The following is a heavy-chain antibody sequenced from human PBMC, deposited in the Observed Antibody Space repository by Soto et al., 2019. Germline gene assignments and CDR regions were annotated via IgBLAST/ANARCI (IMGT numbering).Heavy chain of an antibody. CDR2: FHSSGGS. J-gene: IGHJ5*02. V-gene: IGHV4-39*01. Sequence: PSETLSLTCTVSGASISSHDYFWGWIRQPPGKGLEWIGSFHSSGGSYYNSSLKSRVTLSVDTSKNQFSLHLRSVSAADTAVYFCAAITTGTTYSPPPATPWGQGTLVTVSS. CDR1: GASISSHDYF. CDR3: AAITTGTTYSPPPATP. D-gene: IGHD1-1*01.